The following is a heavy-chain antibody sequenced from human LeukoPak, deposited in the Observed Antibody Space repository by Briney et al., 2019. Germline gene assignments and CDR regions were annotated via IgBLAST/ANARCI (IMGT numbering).Heavy chain of an antibody. CDR1: GFTFSGYA. CDR3: AKGTPYYYDSSDYRYYFDY. Sequence: GGSLRLSCAASGFTFSGYAMSWVRQAPGKGLEWVSAISGSGGSTYYADSVKGRFTISRDNSRNTLYLQIVSLRAEDTAVYYCAKGTPYYYDSSDYRYYFDYWGQGTLVTVSS. CDR2: ISGSGGST. D-gene: IGHD3-22*01. V-gene: IGHV3-23*01. J-gene: IGHJ4*02.